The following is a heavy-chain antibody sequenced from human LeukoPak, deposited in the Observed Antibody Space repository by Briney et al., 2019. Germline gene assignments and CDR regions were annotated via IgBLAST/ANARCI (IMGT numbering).Heavy chain of an antibody. D-gene: IGHD6-13*01. J-gene: IGHJ4*02. V-gene: IGHV4-30-4*08. CDR1: GASISSGDYY. CDR2: IDNSGST. Sequence: SQTLSLTCSLSGASISSGDYYWSWIRQLPVKGLEWFGYIDNSGSTHYNPSVDSRVSFSIDTSKRQFALKLRAVTAADTAVYYCARGHDGSSWYYGYWGQGILVTVSS. CDR3: ARGHDGSSWYYGY.